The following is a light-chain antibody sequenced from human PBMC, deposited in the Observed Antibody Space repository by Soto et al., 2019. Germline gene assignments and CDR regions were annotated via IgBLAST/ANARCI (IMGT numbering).Light chain of an antibody. CDR1: QSVSSNF. V-gene: IGKV3-20*01. J-gene: IGKJ1*01. Sequence: EIVLTQSPGTLSLSPGERATLSCRASQSVSSNFLAWYQQKPGQAPRLLIYGASSRATGIPDRFSGSGSGTELTLTISRLEPEDCAVYYCQQYGSLRWRFGQGTKVEIK. CDR2: GAS. CDR3: QQYGSLRWR.